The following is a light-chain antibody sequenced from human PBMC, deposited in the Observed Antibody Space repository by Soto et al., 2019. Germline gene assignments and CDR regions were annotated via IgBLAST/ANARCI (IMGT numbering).Light chain of an antibody. CDR2: DAS. J-gene: IGKJ2*01. CDR3: QQRYNTQS. Sequence: DIQMTQSPSSLSASVGDRVTITCRASQSIRSYLNWYQQKPAKAPKLLIYDASRLQSSVPSMLSSSGSGTDFNLIISSLQPEVFATYNCQQRYNTQSFGRGTKLEIK. CDR1: QSIRSY. V-gene: IGKV1-39*01.